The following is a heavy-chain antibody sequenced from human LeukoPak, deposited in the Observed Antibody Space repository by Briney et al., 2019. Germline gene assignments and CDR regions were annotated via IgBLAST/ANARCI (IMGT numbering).Heavy chain of an antibody. D-gene: IGHD3-3*01. CDR3: ARVPDFWSGYPTYYYYYYTDV. CDR2: IKQDGSEK. V-gene: IGHV3-7*01. Sequence: GGSLRLSCAASGFTFSSYWMSWVRQAPGKGLEWVANIKQDGSEKYYVDSVKGRFTISRDNAKNSLYLQMNSLRAEDTAVYYCARVPDFWSGYPTYYYYYYTDVWGKGTTVTVSS. CDR1: GFTFSSYW. J-gene: IGHJ6*03.